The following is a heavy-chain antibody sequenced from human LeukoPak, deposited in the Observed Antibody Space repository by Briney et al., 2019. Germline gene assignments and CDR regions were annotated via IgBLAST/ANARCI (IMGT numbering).Heavy chain of an antibody. CDR3: ARGRITFGGVIVIQYFDY. CDR1: GYTFTSYD. Sequence: ASVKVSCKASGYTFTSYDINWVRQATGQGLEWMGWMNPNSGNTGYAQKCQGRVTITRNTSISTAYMELSSLRSEDTAVYYCARGRITFGGVIVIQYFDYWGQGTLVTVSS. CDR2: MNPNSGNT. J-gene: IGHJ4*02. V-gene: IGHV1-8*01. D-gene: IGHD3-16*02.